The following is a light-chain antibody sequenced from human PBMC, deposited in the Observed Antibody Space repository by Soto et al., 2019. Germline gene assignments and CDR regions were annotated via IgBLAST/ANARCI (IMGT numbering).Light chain of an antibody. CDR1: QSVSSN. V-gene: IGKV3-15*01. J-gene: IGKJ4*01. CDR2: GAS. Sequence: EIVMTQSPATLSVSPGERATLSCRASQSVSSNLAWYQQKPGQAPRLLIYGASTRATGIPARFSGSGSGTEFTLTFSSLQAEYFAVYYCQQYNNWPPTFGGGTKVEIK. CDR3: QQYNNWPPT.